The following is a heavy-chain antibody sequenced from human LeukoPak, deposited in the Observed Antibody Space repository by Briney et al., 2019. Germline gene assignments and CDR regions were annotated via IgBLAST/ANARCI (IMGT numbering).Heavy chain of an antibody. D-gene: IGHD3-22*01. CDR1: GFTFSSYG. V-gene: IGHV3-30*18. CDR3: AKAGRIVVAPAYYFDY. J-gene: IGHJ4*02. CDR2: ISYDGSNK. Sequence: GSLRLSCAASGFTFSSYGMHWVRQAPGKGLEWVAVISYDGSNKYYADSVKGRFPISRDNSKNTLYLQMNSLRAEDTAVYYCAKAGRIVVAPAYYFDYWGQGTLVTVSS.